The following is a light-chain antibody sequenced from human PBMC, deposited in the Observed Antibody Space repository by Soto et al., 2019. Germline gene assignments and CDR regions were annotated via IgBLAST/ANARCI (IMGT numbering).Light chain of an antibody. V-gene: IGKV3-15*01. CDR3: QQYDKWPPWT. CDR2: DVS. Sequence: EIVMTQSPATLSVSPGERATLSCRASQSVSTNLAWYQQKPGQAPRLLIYDVSTRATGIPARFSGSGSGTEFTLTISSPQSEDFAVYYCQQYDKWPPWTFGQGTKVEIK. CDR1: QSVSTN. J-gene: IGKJ1*01.